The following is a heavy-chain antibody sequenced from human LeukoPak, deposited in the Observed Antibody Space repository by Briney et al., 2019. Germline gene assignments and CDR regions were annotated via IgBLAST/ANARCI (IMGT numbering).Heavy chain of an antibody. Sequence: PGRSLRLSCAASGFTFSSYGMHWVRQAPGKGLEWVAVIWYDGSNKYYADSVKGRFTISRDNSKNTLYLQMNSLRAEDTAAYYCARDPMTTVVKRSFDYWGQGTLVTVSS. V-gene: IGHV3-33*01. CDR2: IWYDGSNK. J-gene: IGHJ4*02. CDR3: ARDPMTTVVKRSFDY. D-gene: IGHD4-23*01. CDR1: GFTFSSYG.